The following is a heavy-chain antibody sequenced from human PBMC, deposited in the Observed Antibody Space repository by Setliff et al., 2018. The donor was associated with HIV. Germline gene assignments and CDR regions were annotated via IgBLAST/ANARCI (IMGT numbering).Heavy chain of an antibody. CDR3: ARVPTSSWYVTTQRTKEYFHH. J-gene: IGHJ1*01. CDR2: IYYSGNT. V-gene: IGHV4-39*07. D-gene: IGHD6-13*01. Sequence: SETLSLTCTVSGGSIKSSSYYWGWIRQPPGKGLEWIGSIYYSGNTYYNPSLKSRVTISEDTSRNQFSLRLSSVTSADTAIYYCARVPTSSWYVTTQRTKEYFHHWGQGTLVTVSS. CDR1: GGSIKSSSYY.